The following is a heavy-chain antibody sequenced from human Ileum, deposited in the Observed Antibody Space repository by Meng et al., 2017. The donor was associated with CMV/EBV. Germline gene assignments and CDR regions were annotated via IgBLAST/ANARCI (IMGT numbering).Heavy chain of an antibody. CDR1: GFTFSSYW. CDR3: ARDGGTYCTANSCLIDY. Sequence: GESLKISCAASGFTFSSYWMHWVRQAPGKGLVWVSRINSDGSSTSYADSVKGRFTISRDNAKNTLYLQMNGLRAEDTAVYYCARDGGTYCTANSCLIDYWGHGTLVTVSS. J-gene: IGHJ4*01. D-gene: IGHD2-8*02. V-gene: IGHV3-74*01. CDR2: INSDGSST.